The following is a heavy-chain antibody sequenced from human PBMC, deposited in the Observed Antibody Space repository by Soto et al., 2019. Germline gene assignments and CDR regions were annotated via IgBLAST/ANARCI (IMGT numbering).Heavy chain of an antibody. Sequence: VQLVQSGVEVKKPGASVKVSCKASGYTFTNYGISWVRQAPGQGLEWMGWINTYNGNTNYAQKAQGRVTMTTETSTITAYIELRSLRPDDTAVYYCARDLLYSTRAMVRCDIWGQGTMLTVTS. CDR1: GYTFTNYG. D-gene: IGHD6-13*01. J-gene: IGHJ3*02. V-gene: IGHV1-18*01. CDR2: INTYNGNT. CDR3: ARDLLYSTRAMVRCDI.